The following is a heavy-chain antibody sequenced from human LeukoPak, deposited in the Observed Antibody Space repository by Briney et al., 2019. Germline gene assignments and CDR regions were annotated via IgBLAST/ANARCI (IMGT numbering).Heavy chain of an antibody. J-gene: IGHJ1*01. V-gene: IGHV1-69*13. CDR3: ARVIQLPNEYFQH. CDR2: IIPIFGTA. Sequence: ASVKVSCKASGGTFSSYAISWVRQAPGQGLEWMGGIIPIFGTANYAQKFQGRVTITADESTSTAYMELSSLRSEDTAVFYCARVIQLPNEYFQHWGQGTLVTVSS. D-gene: IGHD2-2*01. CDR1: GGTFSSYA.